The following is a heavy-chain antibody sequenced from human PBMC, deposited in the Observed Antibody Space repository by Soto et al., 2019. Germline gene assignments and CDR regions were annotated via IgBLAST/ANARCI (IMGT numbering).Heavy chain of an antibody. CDR3: ARVAGGQQVVPAAISRYYYGMDV. CDR1: GGTFSSYA. J-gene: IGHJ6*02. Sequence: SVKVSCKASGGTFSSYAISWVRQAPGQGLEWMGGIIPIFGTANYAQKFQGRVTITADEFTSTAYMELSSLRSEDTAVYYCARVAGGQQVVPAAISRYYYGMDVWGQGTTVTVSS. D-gene: IGHD2-2*01. V-gene: IGHV1-69*13. CDR2: IIPIFGTA.